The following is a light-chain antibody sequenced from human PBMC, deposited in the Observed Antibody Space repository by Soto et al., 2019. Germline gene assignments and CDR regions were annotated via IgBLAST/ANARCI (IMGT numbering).Light chain of an antibody. Sequence: EIVLTQSPGTLSLSPGERATLSCRASQSVSSSYLAWYQQKPGQAPRLLIYGASSRATGIPDRFSGSGSGTDFTLTISRLEPEDFAVYYCQHYGSSPRTSGKGTKVEIK. CDR2: GAS. J-gene: IGKJ1*01. CDR3: QHYGSSPRT. V-gene: IGKV3-20*01. CDR1: QSVSSSY.